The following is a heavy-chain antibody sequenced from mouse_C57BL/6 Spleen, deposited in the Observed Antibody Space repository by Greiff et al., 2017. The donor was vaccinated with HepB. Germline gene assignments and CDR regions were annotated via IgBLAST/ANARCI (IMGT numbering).Heavy chain of an antibody. CDR3: ARDPSLLRWYFDV. CDR2: ISDGGSYT. D-gene: IGHD1-2*01. V-gene: IGHV5-4*01. Sequence: SLEWVATISDGGSYTYYPDNVKGRFTISRDNAKNNLYLQMSHLKSEDTAMYYCARDPSLLRWYFDVWGTGTTVTVSS. J-gene: IGHJ1*03.